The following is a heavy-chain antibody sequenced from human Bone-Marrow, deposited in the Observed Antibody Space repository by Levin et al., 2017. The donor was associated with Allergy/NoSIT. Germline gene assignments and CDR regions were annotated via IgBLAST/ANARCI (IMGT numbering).Heavy chain of an antibody. J-gene: IGHJ4*02. Sequence: SETLSLTCAVYGGSFSGYYWSWIRQPPGKGLEWIGEINHSGSTNYNPSLKSRVTISVDTSKNQFSLKLSSVTAADTAVYYCARERGYRGYDRLDYWGQGTLVTVSS. V-gene: IGHV4-34*01. D-gene: IGHD5-12*01. CDR2: INHSGST. CDR3: ARERGYRGYDRLDY. CDR1: GGSFSGYY.